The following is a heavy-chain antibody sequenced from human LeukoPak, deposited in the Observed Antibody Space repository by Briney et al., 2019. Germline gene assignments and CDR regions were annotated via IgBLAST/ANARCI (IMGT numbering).Heavy chain of an antibody. D-gene: IGHD2-2*02. J-gene: IGHJ5*02. CDR3: ARDGGCSSTSCYSRLWFDP. CDR1: GYTFTSYG. Sequence: ASVKVSCKASGYTFTSYGISWVRQAPGQGLEWMGWISAYNGNTNYAQKLQGRVTMTTDTSTSTAYMELRSLRSDDTAVYYCARDGGCSSTSCYSRLWFDPWAREPWSPSPQ. V-gene: IGHV1-18*01. CDR2: ISAYNGNT.